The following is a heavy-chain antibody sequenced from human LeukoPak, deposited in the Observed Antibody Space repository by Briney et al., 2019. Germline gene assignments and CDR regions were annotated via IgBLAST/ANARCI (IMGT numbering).Heavy chain of an antibody. V-gene: IGHV4-59*08. CDR2: IYYSGST. D-gene: IGHD3-3*01. Sequence: SETLSLTCTVSGGSIRSYYWSWIRQPPGKGLEWMGYIYYSGSTNYNPSLKSRVTVSVDTSKNQFSLKLSSVTAADTAVYYCARQRSLEWYFDFWGQGTLVTVSS. CDR1: GGSIRSYY. CDR3: ARQRSLEWYFDF. J-gene: IGHJ4*02.